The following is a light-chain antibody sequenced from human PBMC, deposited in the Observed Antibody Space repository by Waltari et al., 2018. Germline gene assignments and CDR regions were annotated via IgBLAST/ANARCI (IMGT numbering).Light chain of an antibody. CDR3: CSYAGSYVV. Sequence: QSALTQPRSVSGSPGQSVTISCTGTSSDVGGYNYVSWYQQHPGKTPKLMIYDVSTRPSGVPDRCSGSKSGNTASLTISGLQAEDEADYYCCSYAGSYVVFGGGTKLTVL. CDR1: SSDVGGYNY. V-gene: IGLV2-11*01. CDR2: DVS. J-gene: IGLJ2*01.